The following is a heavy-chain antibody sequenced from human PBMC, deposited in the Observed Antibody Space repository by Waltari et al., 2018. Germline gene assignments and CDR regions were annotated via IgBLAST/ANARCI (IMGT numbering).Heavy chain of an antibody. J-gene: IGHJ3*01. CDR2: ISYSGTT. D-gene: IGHD5-12*01. CDR3: ATYIGASVGTASFDV. V-gene: IGHV4-39*01. Sequence: GWGRRPPGQGLEWIGTISYSGTTYNSPSLQSRVTISRDTSKNQLSLKLDSVTASDTAVYYCATYIGASVGTASFDVWGQGTMVTVSS.